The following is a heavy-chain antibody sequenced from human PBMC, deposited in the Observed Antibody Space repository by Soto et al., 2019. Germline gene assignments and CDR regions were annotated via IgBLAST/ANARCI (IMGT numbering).Heavy chain of an antibody. V-gene: IGHV5-10-1*01. CDR3: AKSGYYDSSGSGTYYYYGMDV. CDR2: IDPSDSYT. J-gene: IGHJ6*02. CDR1: GYHFTTYW. D-gene: IGHD3-22*01. Sequence: GESLKSSCKGSGYHFTTYWISWVRQMPGKGLEYMGKIDPSDSYTTYSPSFQGQVTISVDMSISYAYLQWSSLKASDTAMYYCAKSGYYDSSGSGTYYYYGMDVWGQGTTVTVSS.